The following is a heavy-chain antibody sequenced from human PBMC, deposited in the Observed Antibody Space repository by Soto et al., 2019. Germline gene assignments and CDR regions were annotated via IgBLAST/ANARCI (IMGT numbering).Heavy chain of an antibody. CDR1: GASVSSGSYY. J-gene: IGHJ4*02. V-gene: IGHV4-61*01. CDR3: ARNDFWSGSSYTI. CDR2: IYYSGIT. D-gene: IGHD3-3*01. Sequence: QVQLQESGPGLVKPSETLSLTCTVSGASVSSGSYYWSWIRQPPGKGLEWIGYIYYSGITNYNPSLKRRVTISVDTSKNQFSLKLSSVTAADTAVYYCARNDFWSGSSYTIWGQGTLVTVSS.